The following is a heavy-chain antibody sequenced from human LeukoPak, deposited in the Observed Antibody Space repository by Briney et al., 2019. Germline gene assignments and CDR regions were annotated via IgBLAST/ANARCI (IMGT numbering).Heavy chain of an antibody. CDR1: GGSISSGGYS. D-gene: IGHD4-11*01. J-gene: IGHJ4*02. V-gene: IGHV4-30-2*01. CDR3: ARYSNYGDYFDY. Sequence: PSQTLSLTCAVSGGSISSGGYSWSWIGQPPGKGLEWIGYIYHSGSTYYNPSLKSRVTISVDRSRNQFSLKLSSVTAADTAVYYCARYSNYGDYFDYWGQGTLVTVSS. CDR2: IYHSGST.